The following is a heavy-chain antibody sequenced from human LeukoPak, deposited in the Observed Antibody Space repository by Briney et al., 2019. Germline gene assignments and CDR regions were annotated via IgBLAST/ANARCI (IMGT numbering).Heavy chain of an antibody. CDR1: GYTFSIHG. CDR3: ARDDYIFDAFDI. Sequence: ASVTVSFKASGYTFSIHGISWLRQAPGQGLEWMGWIGPYNGNTNYAPKFQGRVTMSTDTSTSTAYMELRSLKSDDTAVYYCARDDYIFDAFDIWGQGTMVSVSS. V-gene: IGHV1-18*04. CDR2: IGPYNGNT. J-gene: IGHJ3*02. D-gene: IGHD4/OR15-4a*01.